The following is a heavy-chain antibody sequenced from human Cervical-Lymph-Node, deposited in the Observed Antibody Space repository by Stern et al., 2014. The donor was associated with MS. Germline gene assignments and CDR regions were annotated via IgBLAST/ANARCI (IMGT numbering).Heavy chain of an antibody. CDR3: ARINSKILYGMDV. J-gene: IGHJ6*02. CDR1: GFTFTNHA. CDR2: SSTRSTNL. Sequence: EVQLVQSGGGLVKPGGSLRISCEASGFTFTNHAMHWVRQAPGQGLEWVDSSSTRSTNLYYADSVRGRFTISRDNAQNFMYRQMNSLTIEDTAVYYFARINSKILYGMDVWGPGTTVTVSS. V-gene: IGHV3-21*06.